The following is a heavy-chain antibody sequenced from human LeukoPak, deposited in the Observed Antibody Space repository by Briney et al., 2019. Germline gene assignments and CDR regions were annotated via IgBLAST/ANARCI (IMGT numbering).Heavy chain of an antibody. V-gene: IGHV3-74*03. CDR2: ISTDGRST. CDR3: ARKLGWESPFQH. D-gene: IGHD7-27*01. J-gene: IGHJ1*01. CDR1: GFTFGSYW. Sequence: GGSLRLSCAAPGFTFGSYWMHWVRQAPGKGLVWVSRISTDGRSTTYADSVKGRFTISRDNAKDTLYLQMNSLRAEDTAMYYCARKLGWESPFQHCGQGTLVTVSS.